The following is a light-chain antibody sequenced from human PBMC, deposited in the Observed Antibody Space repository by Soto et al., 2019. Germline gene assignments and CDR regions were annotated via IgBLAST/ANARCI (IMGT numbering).Light chain of an antibody. V-gene: IGKV3-20*01. CDR2: GAS. CDR1: QSISSSY. J-gene: IGKJ4*01. Sequence: EIVLTQSPGTLSLSPGEGATLSCRASQSISSSYLAWYLQKPGQAPRLLIYGASSRATGIPDRFSGSGSGTDFTLTISRLEPEDFAVYYCQQCDGSPRLTCGGGTKLEIK. CDR3: QQCDGSPRLT.